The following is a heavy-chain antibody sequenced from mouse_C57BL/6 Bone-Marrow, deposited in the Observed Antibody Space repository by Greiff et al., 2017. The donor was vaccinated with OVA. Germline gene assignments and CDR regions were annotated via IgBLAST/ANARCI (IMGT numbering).Heavy chain of an antibody. D-gene: IGHD2-1*01. V-gene: IGHV5-15*01. Sequence: EVQGVESGGGLVQPGGSLKLSCAASGFTFSDYGMAWVRQAPRKGPEWVAFISNLAYSIYYADTVTGRFTITGENAKNTLYLEMSSLRSEDTAMYYCARIYYGNWDAMDYWGQGTSVTVSS. CDR3: ARIYYGNWDAMDY. J-gene: IGHJ4*01. CDR2: ISNLAYSI. CDR1: GFTFSDYG.